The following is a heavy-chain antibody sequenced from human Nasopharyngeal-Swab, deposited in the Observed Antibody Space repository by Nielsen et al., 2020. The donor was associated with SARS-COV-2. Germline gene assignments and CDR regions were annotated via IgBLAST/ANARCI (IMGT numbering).Heavy chain of an antibody. J-gene: IGHJ3*02. D-gene: IGHD3-22*01. CDR2: MNPNSGNT. Sequence: ASVKVSCKASGYTFTSYDINWVRQATGQGLEWMGWMNPNSGNTGYAQKFQGRVTMTRNTSISTAYTELSSLRSEDTAVYYCARLLTYYYDSSGYRWANAFDIWGQGTMVTVSS. CDR1: GYTFTSYD. CDR3: ARLLTYYYDSSGYRWANAFDI. V-gene: IGHV1-8*01.